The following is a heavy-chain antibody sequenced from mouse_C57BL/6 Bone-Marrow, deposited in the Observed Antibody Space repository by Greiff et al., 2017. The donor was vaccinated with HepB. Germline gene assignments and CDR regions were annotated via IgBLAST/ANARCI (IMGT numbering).Heavy chain of an antibody. J-gene: IGHJ3*01. V-gene: IGHV14-4*01. CDR2: IDPENGDT. CDR1: GFNIKDDY. D-gene: IGHD1-1*01. CDR3: TTEGRAY. Sequence: EVQLQQSGAELVRPGASVKLSCTASGFNIKDDYMHWVKQRPEQGLEWIGWIDPENGDTEYASKFQGKATITADTSSNTAYLQLSSLTSEDTAGYYCTTEGRAYWGQGTLVTVSA.